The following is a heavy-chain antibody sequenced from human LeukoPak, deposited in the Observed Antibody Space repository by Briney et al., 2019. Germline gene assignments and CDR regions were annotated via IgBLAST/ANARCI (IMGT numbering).Heavy chain of an antibody. CDR1: GFIFSNYA. CDR2: IHCNDGST. D-gene: IGHD4-17*01. V-gene: IGHV3-23*01. CDR3: AKARRLGDYTPFDY. J-gene: IGHJ4*02. Sequence: AGGSLSLSCAASGFIFSNYAMTWVRQAPGKGLEWVSSIHCNDGSTYYADSVRGRFTISRDNSKNTLYLQVNSLTAEDTAVYSCAKARRLGDYTPFDYLGPGTLVTVSS.